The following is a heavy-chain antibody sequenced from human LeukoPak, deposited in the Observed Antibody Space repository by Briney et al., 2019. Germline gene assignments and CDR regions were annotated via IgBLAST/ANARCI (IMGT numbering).Heavy chain of an antibody. D-gene: IGHD3-22*01. CDR2: ISGSGGST. Sequence: PGGSLRLSCAASGFTFSSYAMSWVRQAPGKGLEWVSAISGSGGSTYYADSVKGRFTISRDNSKNTLYLQMNSLRAEDTAVYYCAKASSYYDRSGYYYSDFDYWGQGTLVTVSS. V-gene: IGHV3-23*01. CDR1: GFTFSSYA. CDR3: AKASSYYDRSGYYYSDFDY. J-gene: IGHJ4*02.